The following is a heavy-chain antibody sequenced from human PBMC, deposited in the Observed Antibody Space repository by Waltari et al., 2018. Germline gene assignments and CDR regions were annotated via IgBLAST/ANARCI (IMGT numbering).Heavy chain of an antibody. J-gene: IGHJ5*02. CDR1: GYSISSGYW. CDR3: ANNEWGLPVS. D-gene: IGHD1-26*01. Sequence: QVQLQESGPGLVKPSETLSLTCSVSGYSISSGYWWGWIRQPPGKGLEWIASIYYTSGYTQYTPSLRSRVTSSSDTSKNQFSLRLTSVTAADTAVYYCANNEWGLPVSWGQGTLVTVSS. V-gene: IGHV4-38-2*01. CDR2: IYYTSGYT.